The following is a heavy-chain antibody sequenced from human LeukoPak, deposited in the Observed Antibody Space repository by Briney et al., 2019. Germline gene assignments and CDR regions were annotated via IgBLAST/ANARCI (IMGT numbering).Heavy chain of an antibody. V-gene: IGHV4-34*01. CDR3: ARVLVVAATVGFDY. CDR1: GGSFSGYY. D-gene: IGHD2-15*01. CDR2: INHSGST. Sequence: SETLSLTCAVYGGSFSGYYWSWIRQPPGKGLEWIGEINHSGSTNHNPSLKSRVTISVDTSKNQFSLKLSSVTAADTAVYYCARVLVVAATVGFDYWGQGTLVTVSS. J-gene: IGHJ4*02.